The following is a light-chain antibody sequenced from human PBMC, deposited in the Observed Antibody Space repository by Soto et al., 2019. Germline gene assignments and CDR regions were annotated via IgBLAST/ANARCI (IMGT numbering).Light chain of an antibody. V-gene: IGKV3-20*01. CDR1: QSVSSSY. Sequence: EIGLTQSPGTLSLSPGERATLSCRASQSVSSSYLAWYQQKPGQAPRLLIYGASSRATGIPDRFSGSGSGTDFTLTISRLEPEDFAVYYCQQYGSSLTWTFGQGTKV. J-gene: IGKJ1*01. CDR3: QQYGSSLTWT. CDR2: GAS.